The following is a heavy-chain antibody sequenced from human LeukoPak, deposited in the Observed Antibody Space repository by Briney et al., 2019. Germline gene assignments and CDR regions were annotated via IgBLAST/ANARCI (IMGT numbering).Heavy chain of an antibody. D-gene: IGHD3-16*02. CDR2: IWYDGSNK. CDR1: GFTFSSYG. CDR3: ARQVTFGGVIAKNAFDI. J-gene: IGHJ3*02. V-gene: IGHV3-33*01. Sequence: GRSLRLSCAASGFTFSSYGMHWVRQAPGKGLEWVAVIWYDGSNKYYADSVKGRFTISRDNSKNTLYLQMNSLRAEDTAVYYCARQVTFGGVIAKNAFDIWGQGTMVTVSS.